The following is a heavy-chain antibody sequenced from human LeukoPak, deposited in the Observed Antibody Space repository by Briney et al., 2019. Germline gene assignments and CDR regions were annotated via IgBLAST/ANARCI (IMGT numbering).Heavy chain of an antibody. CDR1: GGSFSGYY. Sequence: SETLSLTCAVYGGSFSGYYWSWIRQPPGKGLEWTGDINHSGSTNYNPSLKSRVTISVDTSKNQFSLKLSSVTAADTAVYYCARGGVEIRFFDYWGQGTLVTVSS. CDR3: ARGGVEIRFFDY. J-gene: IGHJ4*02. D-gene: IGHD3-3*01. CDR2: INHSGST. V-gene: IGHV4-34*01.